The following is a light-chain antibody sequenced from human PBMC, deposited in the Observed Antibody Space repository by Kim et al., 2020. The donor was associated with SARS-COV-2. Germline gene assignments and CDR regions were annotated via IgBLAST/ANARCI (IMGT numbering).Light chain of an antibody. J-gene: IGLJ3*02. CDR1: SSDVGGYNY. CDR3: SSYTRSSTVV. Sequence: QSVLTQPASVSGSPGQSITISCTGTSSDVGGYNYVSWYQQHPGKDPKLIIYDVSNRPSGVSNRFSGSKSGNTASLTISGLQTEDEADYYCSSYTRSSTVVFGGGTQLTVL. CDR2: DVS. V-gene: IGLV2-14*03.